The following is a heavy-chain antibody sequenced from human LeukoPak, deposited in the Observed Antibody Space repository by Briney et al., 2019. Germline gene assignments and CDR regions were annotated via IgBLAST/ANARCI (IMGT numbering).Heavy chain of an antibody. CDR1: GFTFSSYS. J-gene: IGHJ4*02. CDR3: ARVGKSGWDFDH. Sequence: GGSLRLSCAASGFTFSSYSMNWVRQAPGKGLEWVSGITGSGGSTYYADSVKGRFTISRDNTKNSLYLQMNTLRAEDTAVYYCARVGKSGWDFDHWGQGTLVTVSS. CDR2: ITGSGGST. V-gene: IGHV3-21*01. D-gene: IGHD6-19*01.